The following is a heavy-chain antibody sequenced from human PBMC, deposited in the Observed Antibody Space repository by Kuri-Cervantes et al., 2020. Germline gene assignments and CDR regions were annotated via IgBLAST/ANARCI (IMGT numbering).Heavy chain of an antibody. D-gene: IGHD5-12*01. CDR1: GGTFSSYA. CDR2: IIPIFGTA. Sequence: SVNVSCKASGGTFSSYAISWVRQAPGQGLEWVGGIIPIFGTANYAQKFQGRVTMTTDTSTSTHYIELRSLRSYDTAVYYCGRGVFKWVRSQTYYFDYWGQGTLVTVSS. J-gene: IGHJ4*02. CDR3: GRGVFKWVRSQTYYFDY. V-gene: IGHV1-69*05.